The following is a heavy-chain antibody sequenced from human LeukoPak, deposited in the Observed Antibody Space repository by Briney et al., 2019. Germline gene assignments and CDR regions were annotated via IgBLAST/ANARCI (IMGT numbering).Heavy chain of an antibody. J-gene: IGHJ5*02. V-gene: IGHV3-9*01. CDR2: ISWNSGTI. D-gene: IGHD6-13*01. CDR3: ARARVTAAGRGVLSWFDP. CDR1: GFTFDDYS. Sequence: GGSLRLSCAASGFTFDDYSMHWVRQAPGKGLEWVSGISWNSGTITYVDSVKGRFTISRDNAKNSLYLQMNSLRTEDTALYYCARARVTAAGRGVLSWFDPWGQGTLVTVSS.